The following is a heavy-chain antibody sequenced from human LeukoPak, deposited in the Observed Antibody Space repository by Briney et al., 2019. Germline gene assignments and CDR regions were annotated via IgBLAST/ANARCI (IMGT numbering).Heavy chain of an antibody. Sequence: SETLSLTCTVSGGSISSGSYYWSWIRQPAGKGLEWIGRIYTSGSTNYNPSLKSRVTISVDTSKNQFSLKLSSVTAADTAVYYCARHITIPSCFDYWGQGTLVTVSS. CDR2: IYTSGST. J-gene: IGHJ4*02. CDR3: ARHITIPSCFDY. CDR1: GGSISSGSYY. V-gene: IGHV4-61*02. D-gene: IGHD3-10*01.